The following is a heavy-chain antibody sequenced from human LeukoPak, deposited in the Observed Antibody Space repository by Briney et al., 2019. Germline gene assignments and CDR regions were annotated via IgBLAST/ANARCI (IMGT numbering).Heavy chain of an antibody. J-gene: IGHJ4*02. D-gene: IGHD4-23*01. CDR2: MNPNSGNT. Sequence: ASVKVSCKASGYTFTGYSMHWVRQATGQGLEWMGWMNPNSGNTGYAQKFQGRVTMTRNTSISTAYMELSSLRSEDTAVYYCARGLRLRWSRTTYYFDYWGQGTLVTVSS. CDR3: ARGLRLRWSRTTYYFDY. CDR1: GYTFTGYS. V-gene: IGHV1-8*02.